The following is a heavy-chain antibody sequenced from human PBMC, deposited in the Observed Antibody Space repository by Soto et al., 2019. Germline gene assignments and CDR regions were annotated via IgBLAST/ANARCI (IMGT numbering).Heavy chain of an antibody. J-gene: IGHJ4*02. CDR2: IGDRGSST. Sequence: EVQLLESGGGLAQPGGSLRLSCAASGFAFTSYAMTWVRQAPGKGLEWVSAIGDRGSSTKYAGSVQGRFTISRDNSKNTLYLQMNSLRAGDTAVYYCARAWSCDYWGQGTLVTVSS. CDR1: GFAFTSYA. V-gene: IGHV3-23*01. CDR3: ARAWSCDY.